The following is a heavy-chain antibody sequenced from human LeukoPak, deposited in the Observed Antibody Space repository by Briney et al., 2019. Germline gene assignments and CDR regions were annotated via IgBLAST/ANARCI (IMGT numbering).Heavy chain of an antibody. CDR2: FDPEDGET. D-gene: IGHD3/OR15-3a*01. Sequence: GASVKVSCKVSGYTLTELSMHWVRQAPGKGLEWMGGFDPEDGETIYAQKFQGRVTMTEDTSTDTAYMELSSLRSEGTAVYYCATGTGTGYLDAFDIWGQGTMVTVSS. CDR1: GYTLTELS. J-gene: IGHJ3*02. CDR3: ATGTGTGYLDAFDI. V-gene: IGHV1-24*01.